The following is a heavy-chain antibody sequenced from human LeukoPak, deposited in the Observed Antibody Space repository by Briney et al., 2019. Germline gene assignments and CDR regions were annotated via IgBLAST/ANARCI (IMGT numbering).Heavy chain of an antibody. J-gene: IGHJ3*02. Sequence: SETLSLTCTVSGASIRNGDYYWSWIRQPPGKGLEWIGYIYDSGSTYYNPSLKSRITISVDTSENRFSLKLSSVTATDTAVYYCARDCSGGSCYGAFDIWGQGTMVTVSS. D-gene: IGHD2-15*01. CDR2: IYDSGST. CDR1: GASIRNGDYY. V-gene: IGHV4-30-4*01. CDR3: ARDCSGGSCYGAFDI.